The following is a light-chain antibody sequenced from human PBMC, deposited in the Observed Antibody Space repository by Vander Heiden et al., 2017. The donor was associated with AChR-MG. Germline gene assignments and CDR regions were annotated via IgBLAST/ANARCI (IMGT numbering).Light chain of an antibody. CDR1: QSVSSN. CDR2: DAS. CDR3: QQDNNWLT. V-gene: IGKV3-15*01. J-gene: IGKJ4*01. Sequence: EIVMTQSPATLSVSPGDRATLSCGASQSVSSNLAWYQQKPGQAPRLLIYDASTRATGIAARFSGSGSGTEFTLTISSLQSEDFAVYYCQQDNNWLTFGGGTKVEIK.